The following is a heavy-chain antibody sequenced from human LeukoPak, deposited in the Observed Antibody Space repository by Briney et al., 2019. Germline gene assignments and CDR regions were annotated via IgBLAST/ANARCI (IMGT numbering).Heavy chain of an antibody. CDR2: INAGNGNT. Sequence: ASVKVSCKASGYTFTSYAMHWVRQAPGQRLEWMGWINAGNGNTKYSQKFQGRVTITTDESTSTAYMELSSLRSEDTAVYYCARAVRRGELRGTSFDPWGQGTLVTVSS. D-gene: IGHD1-26*01. J-gene: IGHJ5*02. CDR1: GYTFTSYA. V-gene: IGHV1-3*01. CDR3: ARAVRRGELRGTSFDP.